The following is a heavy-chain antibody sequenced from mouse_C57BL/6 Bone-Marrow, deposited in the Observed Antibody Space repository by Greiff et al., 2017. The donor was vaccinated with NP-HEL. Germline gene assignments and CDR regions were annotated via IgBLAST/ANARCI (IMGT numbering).Heavy chain of an antibody. V-gene: IGHV1-84*01. CDR3: ARGIIRYGQDPWFAY. CDR1: GYTFTDYY. D-gene: IGHD1-1*01. CDR2: IYPGSGNT. Sequence: VQLQESGPELVKPGASVKISCKASGYTFTDYYINWVKQRPGQGLEWIGWIYPGSGNTKYNEKFKGKATLTVDTSSSTAYMQLSSLTSEDSAVYCGARGIIRYGQDPWFAYWGQGALVTVSA. J-gene: IGHJ3*01.